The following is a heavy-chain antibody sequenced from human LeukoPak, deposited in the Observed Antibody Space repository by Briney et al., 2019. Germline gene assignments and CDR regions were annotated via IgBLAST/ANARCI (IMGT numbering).Heavy chain of an antibody. Sequence: ASVKVSCKASGYTFTSYDIDWVRQATGQGLEWMGWMNPNSGNTGYAQKSQGRVTMTRNTSISTAYMELSSLRSEDTAVYYCARVQHYDFWSGYFRSPHYFDYWGQGTWSPSPQ. CDR1: GYTFTSYD. V-gene: IGHV1-8*01. CDR2: MNPNSGNT. J-gene: IGHJ4*02. CDR3: ARVQHYDFWSGYFRSPHYFDY. D-gene: IGHD3-3*01.